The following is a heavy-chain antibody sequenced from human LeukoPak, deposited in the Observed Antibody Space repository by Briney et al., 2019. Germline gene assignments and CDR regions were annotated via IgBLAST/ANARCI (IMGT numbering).Heavy chain of an antibody. Sequence: PGESLQISCQGSGYIFTSYWIGWVRQVPGKGLEWMGIIYPGDPDTRYSPSFQGQVTISADKSISTAYLQWSSLKASDTAMYYCARRAQLVGDYWGQGTLVTVSS. J-gene: IGHJ4*02. V-gene: IGHV5-51*01. CDR2: IYPGDPDT. CDR1: GYIFTSYW. D-gene: IGHD6-6*01. CDR3: ARRAQLVGDY.